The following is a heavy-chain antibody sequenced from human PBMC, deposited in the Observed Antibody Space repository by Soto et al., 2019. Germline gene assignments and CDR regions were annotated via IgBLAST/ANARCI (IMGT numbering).Heavy chain of an antibody. CDR3: ARGVRLSLGD. D-gene: IGHD3-16*01. J-gene: IGHJ4*02. CDR2: ISYSGSS. V-gene: IGHV4-61*01. CDR1: GGSVSSGSYY. Sequence: QVQLQESGPGLVKPSETLSLTCTVSGGSVSSGSYYWYWIRQPPGKGLEWIAYISYSGSSSYNSSLKSRVTISVDTSKNQFSLNLSSVTAADTAVYYCARGVRLSLGDWGQGTLVTVSS.